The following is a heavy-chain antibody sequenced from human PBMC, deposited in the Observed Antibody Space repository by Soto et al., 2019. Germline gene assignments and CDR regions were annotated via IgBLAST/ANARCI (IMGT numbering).Heavy chain of an antibody. D-gene: IGHD3-10*01. CDR2: TSGSGGST. V-gene: IGHV3-23*01. CDR1: GFTFSSYA. Sequence: PGGSLRLSCAASGFTFSSYAMSWVRQAPGKGLEWVSATSGSGGSTYYADSVKGRFTISRDNSKNTLYLQMNSLRAEDTAVYYCAKDGYYGSGSYYTARYFDYWGQGTLVTVSS. J-gene: IGHJ4*02. CDR3: AKDGYYGSGSYYTARYFDY.